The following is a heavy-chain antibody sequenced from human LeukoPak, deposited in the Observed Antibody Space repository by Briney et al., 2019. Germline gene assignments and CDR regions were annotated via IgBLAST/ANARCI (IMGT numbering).Heavy chain of an antibody. Sequence: ASVKVSCKASGYTFTSYYMHWVRQAPGQGLEWMGISNPSGGSTSYAQKFQGRVTMTRDTSTSTVYMELSSLRSEDTAVYYCARTRADVLRYFDWSLDYWGQGTLVTVSS. V-gene: IGHV1-46*01. CDR2: SNPSGGST. J-gene: IGHJ4*02. CDR3: ARTRADVLRYFDWSLDY. D-gene: IGHD3-9*01. CDR1: GYTFTSYY.